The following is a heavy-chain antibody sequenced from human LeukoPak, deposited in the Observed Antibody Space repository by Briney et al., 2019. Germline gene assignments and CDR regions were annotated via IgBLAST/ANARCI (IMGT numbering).Heavy chain of an antibody. Sequence: SETLSLTCTVSGGSISSSSYYWGWIRQPPGKGLEWIGSIYYSGSTYYNPSLKSRVTISVDTSKNQFSLKLSSVTAADTAVYYCACCLLRCPGAFYLWGQGTMITVSS. J-gene: IGHJ3*01. V-gene: IGHV4-39*01. CDR1: GGSISSSSYY. CDR2: IYYSGST. D-gene: IGHD4-17*01. CDR3: ACCLLRCPGAFYL.